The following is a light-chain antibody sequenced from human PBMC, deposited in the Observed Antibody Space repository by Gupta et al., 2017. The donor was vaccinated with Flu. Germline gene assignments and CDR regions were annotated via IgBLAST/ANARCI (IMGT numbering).Light chain of an antibody. V-gene: IGLV2-14*01. CDR2: EVS. CDR1: SSDVGGYNY. J-gene: IGLJ1*01. Sequence: QSALNQHDYEYGSPGQSFPLPCTRSSSDVGGYNYVSWYQQHPGKAPKLMIYEVSNRPSGVSNRFSGSKSGNTASLTISGLHSEDEADYFCSSYTSTTTPGVFGTGTRVTVL. CDR3: SSYTSTTTPGV.